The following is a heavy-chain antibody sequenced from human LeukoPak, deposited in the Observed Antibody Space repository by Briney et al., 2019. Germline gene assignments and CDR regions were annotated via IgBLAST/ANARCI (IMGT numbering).Heavy chain of an antibody. CDR1: GYTFSNHG. Sequence: ASVRVSCKASGYTFSNHGISWVRQAPGQGLEWMGWINPNSGGTNCAQKFQGRVTMTRDTSISTAYMELSRLRSDDTAVYFCARVRIMDFWSGYLPDYWGQGTLVTVSS. V-gene: IGHV1-2*02. CDR3: ARVRIMDFWSGYLPDY. CDR2: INPNSGGT. J-gene: IGHJ4*02. D-gene: IGHD3-3*01.